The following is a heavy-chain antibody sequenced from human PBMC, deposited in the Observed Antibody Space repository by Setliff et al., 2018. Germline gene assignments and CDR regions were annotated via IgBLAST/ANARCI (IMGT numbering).Heavy chain of an antibody. J-gene: IGHJ5*02. V-gene: IGHV3-11*06. CDR1: GFTFTDHY. Sequence: GGSLSLSCAASGFTFTDHYMSWIRQAPGKGLEWLSYISADDVSTLYADSVKGRFSISRDNAKNTLYLQMSSLRADDTAIYYCARDQFRNSGGLYSWGQGTLVTVSS. CDR3: ARDQFRNSGGLYS. D-gene: IGHD1-7*01. CDR2: ISADDVST.